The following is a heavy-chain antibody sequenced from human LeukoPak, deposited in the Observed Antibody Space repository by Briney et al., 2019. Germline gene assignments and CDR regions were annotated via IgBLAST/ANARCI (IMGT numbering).Heavy chain of an antibody. CDR1: GASISSGGFY. Sequence: SQTLSLTCTVSGASISSGGFYWNWIRQHPGKGPEWIGYIYYSGSTYYNPSLKTRVTISVNTSKNQFSLKLSSVTAADTAVYYCARGSWGRENRSNADFVSPVDIWGQGTMVTVTS. J-gene: IGHJ3*02. V-gene: IGHV4-31*03. D-gene: IGHD3/OR15-3a*01. CDR2: IYYSGST. CDR3: ARGSWGRENRSNADFVSPVDI.